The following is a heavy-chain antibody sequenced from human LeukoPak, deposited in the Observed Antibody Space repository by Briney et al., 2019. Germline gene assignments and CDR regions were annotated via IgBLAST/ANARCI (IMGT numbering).Heavy chain of an antibody. CDR1: GDSINPYY. CDR3: AGVFSGRRPFEL. V-gene: IGHV4-59*01. D-gene: IGHD3-10*01. J-gene: IGHJ4*02. CDR2: IYYRGFT. Sequence: SETLSLTCTVPGDSINPYYWNWIRQPPGKGLEWIGYIYYRGFTNYNPSLKSRVSTSIDTSKKQFSLKLSSVTAADTAIYYCAGVFSGRRPFELWGKGTLVTVSS.